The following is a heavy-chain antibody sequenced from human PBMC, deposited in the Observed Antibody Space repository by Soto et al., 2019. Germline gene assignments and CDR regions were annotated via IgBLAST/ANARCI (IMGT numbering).Heavy chain of an antibody. CDR2: ISGSGGST. D-gene: IGHD3-10*01. J-gene: IGHJ4*02. CDR1: GFTFGSYA. V-gene: IGHV3-23*01. CDR3: AKDLRVTGSFITNYFDY. Sequence: GGSLRLSCAAAGFTFGSYAMNLVRQAPGKGLEWVSQISGSGGSTDYADSVKGRFTISRDNSKNTLYLHMNSLRADDTAVYYCAKDLRVTGSFITNYFDYWGQGTLVTVSS.